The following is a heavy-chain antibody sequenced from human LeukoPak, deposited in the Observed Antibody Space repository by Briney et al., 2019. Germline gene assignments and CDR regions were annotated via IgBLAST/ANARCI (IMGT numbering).Heavy chain of an antibody. V-gene: IGHV3-30-3*01. CDR1: GFTFSSYA. J-gene: IGHJ6*04. CDR3: ARVPVTYYDFWSGYSTLVDV. Sequence: RAGGSLRLSCAASGFTFSSYAMHWVRQAPGKELEWVAVISYDGSNKYYADSVKGRFTISRDNSKNTLYLQMNSLRAEDTAVYYCARVPVTYYDFWSGYSTLVDVWGKGTTVTVSS. CDR2: ISYDGSNK. D-gene: IGHD3-3*01.